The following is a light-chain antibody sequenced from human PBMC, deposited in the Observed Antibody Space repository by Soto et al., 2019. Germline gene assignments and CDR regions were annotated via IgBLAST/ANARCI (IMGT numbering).Light chain of an antibody. V-gene: IGKV1-5*03. CDR3: QHYNSYSEA. Sequence: DIQMTQSPSSLSGSVGDRVAMSCRASQTISSSLAWYQQKPGQAPKLLIYKASTLKSGVPSRFSGSGSGTEFTLTISSLQPDDFATYYCQHYNSYSEAFGQGTKVDI. J-gene: IGKJ1*01. CDR1: QTISSS. CDR2: KAS.